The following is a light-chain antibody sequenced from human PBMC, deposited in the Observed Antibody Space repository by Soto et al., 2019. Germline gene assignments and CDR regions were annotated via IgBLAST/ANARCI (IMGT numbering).Light chain of an antibody. Sequence: EIVMTQSPGALSVFRGESVALCCRASQSIRSDLARYQHKPGQAPRLLIYGASSRATGIPDRFSGSGYGTEFTLTISSLQSEDFAVYYCQQYNKWPLTFGGGTKVDIK. J-gene: IGKJ4*01. V-gene: IGKV3D-15*01. CDR2: GAS. CDR1: QSIRSD. CDR3: QQYNKWPLT.